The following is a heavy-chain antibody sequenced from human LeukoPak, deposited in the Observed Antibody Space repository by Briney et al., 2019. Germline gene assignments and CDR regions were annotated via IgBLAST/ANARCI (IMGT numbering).Heavy chain of an antibody. Sequence: SQTLSLTCAICGDSVLSNSAARNWIRQSPSRGLEWLGRTYYRSKWYNDYAVSVKSRITINPDTSKSQFSLQLNSVTPEDTAVYYCAREALIRYNCIYHLTVWRQGTVVTVSS. D-gene: IGHD1-7*01. J-gene: IGHJ1*01. CDR1: GDSVLSNSAA. CDR2: TYYRSKWYN. CDR3: AREALIRYNCIYHLTV. V-gene: IGHV6-1*01.